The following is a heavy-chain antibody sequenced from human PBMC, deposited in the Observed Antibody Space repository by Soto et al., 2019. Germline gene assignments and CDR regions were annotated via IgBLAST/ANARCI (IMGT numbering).Heavy chain of an antibody. CDR2: IHYSGST. CDR3: ARHYCSGSKCYYFDY. V-gene: IGHV4-59*08. CDR1: GGSISSYY. J-gene: IGHJ4*02. Sequence: SETLSLTCTVSGGSISSYYWSWIRQPPRKGLEWIGYIHYSGSTNYNPSLQSRVTISVDTSKNQFSLKLNSVTAADTAVYYCARHYCSGSKCYYFDYWGQGTLVTVSS. D-gene: IGHD2-15*01.